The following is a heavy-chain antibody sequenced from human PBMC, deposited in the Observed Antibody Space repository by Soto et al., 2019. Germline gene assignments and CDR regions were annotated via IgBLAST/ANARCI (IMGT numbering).Heavy chain of an antibody. CDR3: TREAIVVIPAAQPSHFDS. CDR1: GYNFIKYG. Sequence: QVQLVQSGAEVKEPGASVKVSCKGLGYNFIKYGINWVRQAPGQGLEWMGWISPYSGYTHSAQKFQGRLTLTTDTAATTAYMELRSLRPADTALYYCTREAIVVIPAAQPSHFDSWGQGTLVTVSS. CDR2: ISPYSGYT. V-gene: IGHV1-18*01. D-gene: IGHD2-2*01. J-gene: IGHJ4*02.